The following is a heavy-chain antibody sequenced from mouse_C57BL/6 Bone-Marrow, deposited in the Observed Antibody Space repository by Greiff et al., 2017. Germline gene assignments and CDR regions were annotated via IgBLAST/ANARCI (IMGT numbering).Heavy chain of an antibody. CDR2: MHPNGGSP. CDR3: ARSYDYDDYTMDY. J-gene: IGHJ4*01. D-gene: IGHD2-4*01. V-gene: IGHV1-64*01. Sequence: QVQLQQPGAELVKPGASVKLSCKASGYTFTNYWMHWVKQRPGQGLEWIGMMHPNGGSPDYNEKFKSEATLSVDKSSRTAYMELSSLTSEDSAVYDCARSYDYDDYTMDYWGQGPSVTVSS. CDR1: GYTFTNYW.